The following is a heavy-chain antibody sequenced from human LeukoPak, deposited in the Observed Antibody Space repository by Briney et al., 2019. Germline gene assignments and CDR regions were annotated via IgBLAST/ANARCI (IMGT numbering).Heavy chain of an antibody. CDR3: ARDGESSGYIDY. CDR1: GGSVGSADYY. CDR2: IYHSGST. V-gene: IGHV4-30-2*01. J-gene: IGHJ4*02. D-gene: IGHD3-22*01. Sequence: MSSETLSLTCTVSGGSVGSADYYWSWMRQPPGRGLEWIGYIYHSGSTYYNPSLKSRVTISVDRSKNQFSLKLSSVTAADTAVYYCARDGESSGYIDYWGQGTLVTVSS.